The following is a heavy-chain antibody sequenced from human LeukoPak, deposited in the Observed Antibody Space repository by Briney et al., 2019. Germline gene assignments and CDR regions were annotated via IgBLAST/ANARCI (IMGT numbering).Heavy chain of an antibody. CDR2: ISGSSSNI. D-gene: IGHD5/OR15-5a*01. J-gene: IGHJ4*02. CDR1: GFTFSSYT. V-gene: IGHV3-21*01. Sequence: GGALRLSCAASGFTFSSYTMNWVRQAPGKGLEWVSSISGSSSNIYYADSVKGRFTISRDNAKNSLYLQMNSLRAEDTAVYYCARDLVYPEYWGQGTLVTVSS. CDR3: ARDLVYPEY.